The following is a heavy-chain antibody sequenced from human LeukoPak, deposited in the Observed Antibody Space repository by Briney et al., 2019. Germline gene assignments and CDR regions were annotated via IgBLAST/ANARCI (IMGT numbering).Heavy chain of an antibody. J-gene: IGHJ4*02. CDR2: IYYSGST. Sequence: SETLPLTCSVSGGSVSSGSYYWSWIRQPPGKGLEWIGYIYYSGSTNYNPSLESRVTISVDTSKNQFSLKLSSVTAADTAVYYCARGHSTGRIIDYWGQGTLVTVSS. D-gene: IGHD3-22*01. CDR3: ARGHSTGRIIDY. CDR1: GGSVSSGSYY. V-gene: IGHV4-61*01.